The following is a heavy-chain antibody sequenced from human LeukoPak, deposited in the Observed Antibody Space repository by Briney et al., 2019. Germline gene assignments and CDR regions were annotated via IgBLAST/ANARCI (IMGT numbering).Heavy chain of an antibody. J-gene: IGHJ5*02. CDR3: ARDLGQYYDTSDNWFDP. CDR2: ISYDGNHK. V-gene: IGHV3-30*03. Sequence: GGSLRLSCAASGFSFSSYGIHWVRQAPGKGLEWAAVISYDGNHKYYADSVKGRFTISRDNSKNTLYLQMNSLRVEDTAVYYCARDLGQYYDTSDNWFDPWGQGTLVTVSS. CDR1: GFSFSSYG. D-gene: IGHD3-22*01.